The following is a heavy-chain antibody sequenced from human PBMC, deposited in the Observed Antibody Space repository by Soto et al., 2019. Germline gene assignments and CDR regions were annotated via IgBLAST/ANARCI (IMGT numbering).Heavy chain of an antibody. Sequence: PSETLSLTFAVSGYPITSAYYWCWMRQASGKGLGWVGSIYHGGNAYYNPSLKSRVTISLDTSNNQLSLKPRSVTAADTAMHYSARVKLAGRGGFDYWGQGALVTVSS. V-gene: IGHV4-38-2*01. D-gene: IGHD2-15*01. J-gene: IGHJ4*02. CDR1: GYPITSAYY. CDR3: ARVKLAGRGGFDY. CDR2: IYHGGNA.